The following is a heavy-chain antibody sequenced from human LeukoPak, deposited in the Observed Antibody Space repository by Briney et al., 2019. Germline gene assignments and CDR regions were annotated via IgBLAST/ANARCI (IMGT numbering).Heavy chain of an antibody. CDR2: NNHNGST. V-gene: IGHV4-34*01. D-gene: IGHD4-11*01. J-gene: IGHJ4*02. Sequence: SETLSLTCAVYGRSFSGYYWSWIRHPPGKGLEWIGANNHNGSTNYDQTLKSRVTISVDTSKSQVYLELRSVTAADTAVYYCAGALKATVNEGDNYLDYWGQGTLVTVSS. CDR3: AGALKATVNEGDNYLDY. CDR1: GRSFSGYY.